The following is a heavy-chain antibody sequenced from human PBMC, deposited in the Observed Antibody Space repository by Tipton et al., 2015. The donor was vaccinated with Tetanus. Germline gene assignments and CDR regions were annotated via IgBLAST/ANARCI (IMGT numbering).Heavy chain of an antibody. Sequence: SLRLSCAASGFTFSSYAMSWVRQAPGKGLEWVSAISGSGGSTYYADSVKGRFTISRDNSRNTLYLQMNSLRAEDTAVYYCARYYDSSGYYYRGSVDYWGQGTLVTVSS. CDR3: ARYYDSSGYYYRGSVDY. CDR1: GFTFSSYA. D-gene: IGHD3-22*01. CDR2: ISGSGGST. V-gene: IGHV3-23*01. J-gene: IGHJ4*02.